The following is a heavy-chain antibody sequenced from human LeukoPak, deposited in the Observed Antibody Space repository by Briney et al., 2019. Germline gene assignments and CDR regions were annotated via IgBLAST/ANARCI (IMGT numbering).Heavy chain of an antibody. V-gene: IGHV3-11*01. CDR1: GFTVSSNY. Sequence: KPGGCLRLSCAASGFTVSSNYMSWVRQAPGKGLEWVSYISSSGSTIYYADSVKGRFTISRDNAKNSLYLQLNSLRAEDTAVYYCAREGAVRGTPLDYWGQGTLVTVSS. J-gene: IGHJ4*02. CDR3: AREGAVRGTPLDY. D-gene: IGHD3-10*01. CDR2: ISSSGSTI.